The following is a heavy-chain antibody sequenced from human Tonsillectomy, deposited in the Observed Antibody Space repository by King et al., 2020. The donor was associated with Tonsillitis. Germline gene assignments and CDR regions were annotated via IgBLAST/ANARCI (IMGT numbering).Heavy chain of an antibody. CDR3: ASYRSSWYFRGKETFDY. J-gene: IGHJ4*02. CDR1: GFTFSSYG. Sequence: VQLVESGGGVVQPGRSLRLSCAASGFTFSSYGMHWVRQAPGKGLEWVAVISYDGSNKYYVDYVKGRFTISRDNSKKTLYLQMNSLRAEDTAVYYCASYRSSWYFRGKETFDYWGQGTLVTVSS. CDR2: ISYDGSNK. V-gene: IGHV3-30*03. D-gene: IGHD6-13*01.